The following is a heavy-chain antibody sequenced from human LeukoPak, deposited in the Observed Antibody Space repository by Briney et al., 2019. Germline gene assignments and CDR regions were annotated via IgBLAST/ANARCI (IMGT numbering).Heavy chain of an antibody. J-gene: IGHJ6*02. CDR3: AKDLWPYGSYYYYYYGMDV. CDR1: GFTFSSYA. D-gene: IGHD1-26*01. V-gene: IGHV3-23*01. CDR2: ISGSGGST. Sequence: GGSLRLSCAASGFTFSSYAMSWVRQAPGKGLEWVSAISGSGGSTYYADSVKGRFTISRDNSKNTLYLQMNSLRAEDTAVYYCAKDLWPYGSYYYYYYGMDVWGQGTTVTVSS.